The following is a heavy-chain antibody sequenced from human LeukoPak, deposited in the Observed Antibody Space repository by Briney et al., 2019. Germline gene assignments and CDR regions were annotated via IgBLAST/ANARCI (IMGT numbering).Heavy chain of an antibody. D-gene: IGHD3-3*01. Sequence: GGSLRLSCAVSGFTFSNAWMSWVRQAPGKGLEWLGRIKSKTDGGTTDYAAPVKGRFTISRDDSKNALYLQMNSLRGEDTAVYYCTTYDFWSGYFSFDIWGQGTKVTVSS. J-gene: IGHJ3*02. CDR3: TTYDFWSGYFSFDI. CDR2: IKSKTDGGTT. CDR1: GFTFSNAW. V-gene: IGHV3-15*01.